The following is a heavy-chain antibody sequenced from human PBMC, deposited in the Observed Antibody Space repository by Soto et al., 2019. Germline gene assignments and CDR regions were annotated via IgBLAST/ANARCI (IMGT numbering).Heavy chain of an antibody. CDR3: ARAYSGYDRYYGMDV. CDR1: GYTFTSYC. J-gene: IGHJ6*02. Sequence: SVKVSCEASGYTFTSYCISWVRQAPVQGLEWMGWISAYNGNTNYAQKLQGRVTMTTDTSTSTAYMELRSLRSDDTAVYYCARAYSGYDRYYGMDVWGQGTTVTVSS. CDR2: ISAYNGNT. D-gene: IGHD5-12*01. V-gene: IGHV1-18*01.